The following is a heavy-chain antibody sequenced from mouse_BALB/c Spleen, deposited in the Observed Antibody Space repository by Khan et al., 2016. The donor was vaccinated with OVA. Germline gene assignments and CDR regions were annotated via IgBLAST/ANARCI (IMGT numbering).Heavy chain of an antibody. CDR2: ISYSGNT. J-gene: IGHJ2*01. Sequence: EVQLQESGPGLVKPSQSLSLTCTVTGYSITSDYAWNWIRQFPGNKLEWMGYISYSGNTKSNPSLKSRISVTRDTSKNQIFLQLNSVTAEDTATYYCARVYGGDFDYWGQGTTLTVSS. V-gene: IGHV3-2*02. CDR3: ARVYGGDFDY. CDR1: GYSITSDYA. D-gene: IGHD2-10*02.